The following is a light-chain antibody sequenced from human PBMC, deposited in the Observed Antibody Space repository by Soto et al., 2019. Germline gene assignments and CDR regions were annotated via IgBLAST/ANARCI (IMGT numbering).Light chain of an antibody. Sequence: QSVLTQPASVSGSPGQSITISCTGTSSDVGGYNYVSWYQQHPGKAPQLMIYDVSNRPSGVSNRVSGSKSGNTASLTISGLQAEDEADYYCSSYTSSSTVVFGGGTKLTVL. CDR3: SSYTSSSTVV. CDR2: DVS. V-gene: IGLV2-14*01. J-gene: IGLJ2*01. CDR1: SSDVGGYNY.